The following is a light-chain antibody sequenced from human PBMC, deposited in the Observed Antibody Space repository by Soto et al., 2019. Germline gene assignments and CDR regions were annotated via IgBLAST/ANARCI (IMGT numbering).Light chain of an antibody. CDR1: QSLVHSDGNTY. V-gene: IGKV2-30*02. CDR3: MQCPPWSPYT. Sequence: DVVMTQSPLSLPVTLGQPASISCRSSQSLVHSDGNTYLNWFHQRPGQSPRRLIYKVSNRDSGVPDGVRDRESDTAFTQKFRGVEADDVLVYYSMQCPPWSPYTFGQGTKLEI. CDR2: KVS. J-gene: IGKJ2*01.